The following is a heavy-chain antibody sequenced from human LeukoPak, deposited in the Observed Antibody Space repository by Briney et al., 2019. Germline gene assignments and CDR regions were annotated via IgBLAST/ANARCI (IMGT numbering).Heavy chain of an antibody. V-gene: IGHV3-7*04. J-gene: IGHJ4*02. CDR2: INQDGSEK. Sequence: GGSLRLSCAASGFTFSGHWMSWVRQAPGKGLEWVANINQDGSEKYYVDSVKGRFTISRDNAKNSQYLQMSSLRAEDTAVYYCARAVYGYFDFWGQGILLTVSS. D-gene: IGHD5-18*01. CDR3: ARAVYGYFDF. CDR1: GFTFSGHW.